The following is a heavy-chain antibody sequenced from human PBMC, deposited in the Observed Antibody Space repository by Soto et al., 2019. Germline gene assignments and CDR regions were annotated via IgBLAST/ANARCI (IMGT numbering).Heavy chain of an antibody. D-gene: IGHD2-2*01. CDR2: INAGNGNT. V-gene: IGHV1-3*01. CDR3: ARDSIVVVPAAPGDY. Sequence: ASVKVSCKASGYTFTSYAMHWVRQAPGQRLEWMGWINAGNGNTKYSQKFQGRVTITRDTSASTAYMELSSLRSEDTAMYYCARDSIVVVPAAPGDYWGQGTLVTVSS. J-gene: IGHJ4*02. CDR1: GYTFTSYA.